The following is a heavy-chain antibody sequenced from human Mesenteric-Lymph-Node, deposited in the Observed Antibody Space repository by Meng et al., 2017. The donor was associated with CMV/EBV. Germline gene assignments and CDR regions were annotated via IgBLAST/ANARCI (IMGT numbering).Heavy chain of an antibody. Sequence: GESLKISCAASGFTFSSYGMSWVRQAPGKGLEWVSGISYSGGSTYYADSVKGRFTISRDNSKNTLYLQMNSLRAEDTAVYYCAKDHCSSTTCSMYMASVNWFDPWGQGTLDTVSS. CDR2: ISYSGGST. CDR1: GFTFSSYG. D-gene: IGHD2-2*01. CDR3: AKDHCSSTTCSMYMASVNWFDP. J-gene: IGHJ5*02. V-gene: IGHV3-23*01.